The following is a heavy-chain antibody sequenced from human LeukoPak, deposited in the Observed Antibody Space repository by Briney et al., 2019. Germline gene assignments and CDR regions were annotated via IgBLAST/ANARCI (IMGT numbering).Heavy chain of an antibody. D-gene: IGHD2-2*01. CDR3: ARVALGYCSSTSCSDWYFDL. Sequence: SETLSLTCTVPGGSISSYYWSWIRQPPGKGLEWIGYIYYSGSTNYNPSLKSRVTISVDTSKNQFSLKLSSVTAADTAVYYCARVALGYCSSTSCSDWYFDLWGRGTLVTVSS. CDR2: IYYSGST. V-gene: IGHV4-59*01. CDR1: GGSISSYY. J-gene: IGHJ2*01.